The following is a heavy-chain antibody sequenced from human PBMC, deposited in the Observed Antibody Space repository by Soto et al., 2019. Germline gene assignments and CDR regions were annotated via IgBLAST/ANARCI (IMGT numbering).Heavy chain of an antibody. CDR2: ISWNSGTI. Sequence: EVQVVESGGGLVQPGRSLRLSCAASGFSFDDYAMHWVRQAPGKGLEWVSGISWNSGTIGYADSVKGRFTISRDNAKNSLQLQMNSLRAEDTALYYWAKSTGGTANGMGVWGQGTTVTVSS. D-gene: IGHD2-8*02. CDR1: GFSFDDYA. J-gene: IGHJ6*02. V-gene: IGHV3-9*01. CDR3: AKSTGGTANGMGV.